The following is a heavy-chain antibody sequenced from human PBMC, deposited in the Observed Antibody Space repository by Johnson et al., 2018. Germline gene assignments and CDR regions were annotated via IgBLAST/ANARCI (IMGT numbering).Heavy chain of an antibody. CDR1: GFTLSSYS. CDR2: ISSSSNTI. V-gene: IGHV3-48*02. Sequence: VQLVQSGGGLVQPGGSLRLSCAASGFTLSSYSMNWVRQAPGKGLKWVSYISSSSNTIYYADSVKGRFTISRDNAKNSLYLQMNSLRDEDSAVYYCARGWGEYSATTRGMDVWGQGTSVTVSS. D-gene: IGHD3-16*01. CDR3: ARGWGEYSATTRGMDV. J-gene: IGHJ6*02.